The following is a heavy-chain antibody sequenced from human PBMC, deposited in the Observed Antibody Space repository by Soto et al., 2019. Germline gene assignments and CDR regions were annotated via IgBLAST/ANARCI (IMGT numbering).Heavy chain of an antibody. V-gene: IGHV1-69*02. CDR2: IIPILGIA. J-gene: IGHJ4*02. CDR3: AFTAGEWPQYFDY. Sequence: SVKVSCKASGGTFSSYTISWVRQAPGQGLEWMGRIIPILGIANYAQKFQGRVTITADKSTSTAYMELSSLRSEDTAVYYCAFTAGEWPQYFDYWGQGTLVTVSS. D-gene: IGHD3-3*01. CDR1: GGTFSSYT.